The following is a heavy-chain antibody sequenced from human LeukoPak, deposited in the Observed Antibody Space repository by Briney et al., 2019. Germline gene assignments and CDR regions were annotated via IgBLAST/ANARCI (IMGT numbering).Heavy chain of an antibody. D-gene: IGHD2-2*01. J-gene: IGHJ6*02. CDR2: INPNSGGT. V-gene: IGHV1-2*04. CDR3: ARSLIVVVPADRGSSSSHYYGMDV. Sequence: GASVKVSCKATGNTFAGYYMHWVRQAPGQGLEWMGWINPNSGGTNYAQKFQGWVTMTRDTSISTAYMELSRLRSDDTAVYYCARSLIVVVPADRGSSSSHYYGMDVWGQGTTVTVSS. CDR1: GNTFAGYY.